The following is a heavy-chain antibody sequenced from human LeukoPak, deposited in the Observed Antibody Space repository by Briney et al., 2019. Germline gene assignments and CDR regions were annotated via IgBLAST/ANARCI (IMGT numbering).Heavy chain of an antibody. CDR2: IYYSGST. J-gene: IGHJ4*02. V-gene: IGHV4-39*07. Sequence: PSETLPLTCTVSGGSVRSTDYYWGWIRQPPGKGLEWIGSIYYSGSTYYNPSLKSRVTISVDTSKNQFSLKLSSVTAADTAVYYCARDVYACNNGVCYRDRFDYWGQGTPVTVSS. CDR1: GGSVRSTDYY. D-gene: IGHD2-8*01. CDR3: ARDVYACNNGVCYRDRFDY.